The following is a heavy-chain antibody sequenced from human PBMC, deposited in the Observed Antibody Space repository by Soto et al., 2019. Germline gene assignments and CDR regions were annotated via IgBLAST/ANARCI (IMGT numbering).Heavy chain of an antibody. CDR2: TYYRSKWYN. D-gene: IGHD3-16*01. Sequence: SQTLSLTCAISGDSVSSSSVTWNWIRQSPSRGLEWLGRTYYRSKWYNDYAESVKSRITINPDTSNNQVSLQLNSVTPDDTAVYYCARLIGNSWLDSWGQGTLVTVSS. V-gene: IGHV6-1*01. CDR1: GDSVSSSSVT. J-gene: IGHJ5*01. CDR3: ARLIGNSWLDS.